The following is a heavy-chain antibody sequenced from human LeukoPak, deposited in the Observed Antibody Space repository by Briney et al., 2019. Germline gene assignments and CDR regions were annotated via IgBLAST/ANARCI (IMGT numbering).Heavy chain of an antibody. Sequence: SETLSLTCAVYGGTFSGYYWSWIRQPPGKGLEWIGEINHSGSTNYNPSLKSRVTISVDTSKNQFSLKLSSVTAADTAVYYCARGVYDYVWGSYRTADWFDPWGQGTLVTVSS. J-gene: IGHJ5*02. D-gene: IGHD3-16*02. CDR3: ARGVYDYVWGSYRTADWFDP. V-gene: IGHV4-34*01. CDR2: INHSGST. CDR1: GGTFSGYY.